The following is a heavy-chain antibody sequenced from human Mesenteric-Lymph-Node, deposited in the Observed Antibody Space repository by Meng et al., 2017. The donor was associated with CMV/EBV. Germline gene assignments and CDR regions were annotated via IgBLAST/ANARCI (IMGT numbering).Heavy chain of an antibody. Sequence: YYWSWIRQPPGKGLEWIGNMYYSGITDYNPSLKSRVTISLDTSKNQFSLKLSSVTAADTALYYRARNPASIEAGGYYRRSAWFDPWGQGTLSPSPQ. V-gene: IGHV4-59*01. CDR3: ARNPASIEAGGYYRRSAWFDP. CDR1: YY. CDR2: MYYSGIT. D-gene: IGHD3-3*01. J-gene: IGHJ5*02.